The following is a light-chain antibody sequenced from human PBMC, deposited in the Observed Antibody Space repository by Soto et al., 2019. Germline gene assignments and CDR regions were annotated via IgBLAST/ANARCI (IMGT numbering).Light chain of an antibody. CDR1: QSVSSN. CDR2: GAS. CDR3: QQYDNWPT. J-gene: IGKJ1*01. Sequence: EIVMTQSPATLSVSPEERATLSCRASQSVSSNLAWYQHKPGQAPRLLIYGASTRATGIPARFSGSGSGTKFTLTISSLQSEDFAVYYCQQYDNWPTFGQGTKVEI. V-gene: IGKV3-15*01.